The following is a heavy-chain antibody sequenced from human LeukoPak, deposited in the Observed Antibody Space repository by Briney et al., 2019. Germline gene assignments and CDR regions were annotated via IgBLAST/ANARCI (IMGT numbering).Heavy chain of an antibody. Sequence: GGSLRLSCAASGFTVSSSYMSWVRQAPGRGLEWVAFIYSGGGTYYADSVKGRFTISRDNSKNTLYLQMNSLRAEDTAVYYCARDTDYYAVDVWGQGTTVTVSS. D-gene: IGHD2-8*02. CDR3: ARDTDYYAVDV. J-gene: IGHJ6*02. CDR2: IYSGGGT. V-gene: IGHV3-53*01. CDR1: GFTVSSSY.